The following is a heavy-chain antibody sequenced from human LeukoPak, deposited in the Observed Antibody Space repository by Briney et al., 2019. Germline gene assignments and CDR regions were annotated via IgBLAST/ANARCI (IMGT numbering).Heavy chain of an antibody. D-gene: IGHD3-22*01. CDR3: AREGIGYYDSRGPFEY. CDR2: IYYIGRP. V-gene: IGHV4-59*08. J-gene: IGHJ4*02. Sequence: SETLSLTCTVSGGSISSYYWSWIRQPPGKGLEWIGYIYYIGRPNYNPSLKSRVTISVDTSKQQFSLKLSSVTAAETAVYYCAREGIGYYDSRGPFEYSGPGNLVTVSS. CDR1: GGSISSYY.